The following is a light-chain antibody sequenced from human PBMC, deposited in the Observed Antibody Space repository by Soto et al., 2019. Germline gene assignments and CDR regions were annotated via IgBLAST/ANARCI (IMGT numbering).Light chain of an antibody. CDR2: VNT. Sequence: QSVLTQPPSASGTPGQRVTISCSGSSSNLGIRTVNWYQQLPGAAPKLLIYVNTQRPSGVPDRFSGSRSGTSASLAISGPQAEDGACYYCGGWGYNLNGYVLGTGTKLTVL. CDR3: GGWGYNLNGYV. V-gene: IGLV1-44*01. CDR1: SSNLGIRT. J-gene: IGLJ1*01.